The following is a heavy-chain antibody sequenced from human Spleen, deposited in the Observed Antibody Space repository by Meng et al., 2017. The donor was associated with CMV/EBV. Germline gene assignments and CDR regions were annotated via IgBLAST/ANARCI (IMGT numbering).Heavy chain of an antibody. CDR1: GGTFNTFA. CDR3: ARVDEGSYGMDV. J-gene: IGHJ6*02. D-gene: IGHD3-9*01. CDR2: LIPLFGTP. Sequence: SVKVSCKASGGTFNTFAISWVRQAPGQGLEWVGGLIPLFGTPNYAQKLQGRVTITTDASTSTAYMDLSSLTSDDTAVYYCARVDEGSYGMDVWGQGTTVTVSS. V-gene: IGHV1-69*05.